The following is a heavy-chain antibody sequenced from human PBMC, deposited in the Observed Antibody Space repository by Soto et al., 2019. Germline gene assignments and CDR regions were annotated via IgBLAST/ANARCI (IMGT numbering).Heavy chain of an antibody. V-gene: IGHV1-2*02. CDR2: INPNSGGT. D-gene: IGHD1-1*01. CDR1: VYTFSEYY. J-gene: IGHJ4*02. Sequence: ASVNVPCKASVYTFSEYYIHWVRQAPGQGLEWMGWINPNSGGTKYAPKFQGGVTMTRDTSITTAYLELSRLRSGDTAVYYCAREPATAEPVGVDFWGQGTLVTVSS. CDR3: AREPATAEPVGVDF.